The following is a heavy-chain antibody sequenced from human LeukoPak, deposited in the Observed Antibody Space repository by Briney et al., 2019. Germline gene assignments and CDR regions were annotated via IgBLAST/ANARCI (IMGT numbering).Heavy chain of an antibody. D-gene: IGHD1-1*01. J-gene: IGHJ4*02. CDR1: GFTLSPFW. V-gene: IGHV3-74*01. Sequence: GGSLRLSCAASGFTLSPFWMHWVRQSPGKGPVWVSRIGPDGSVTSYADSVKGRFTISRDNARNTLYLQISSLSVEDTAVYFCARDMWGTFDYWGQGALVTVSS. CDR2: IGPDGSVT. CDR3: ARDMWGTFDY.